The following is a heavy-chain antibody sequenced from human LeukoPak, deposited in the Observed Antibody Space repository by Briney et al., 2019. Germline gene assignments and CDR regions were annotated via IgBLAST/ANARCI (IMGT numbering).Heavy chain of an antibody. CDR3: AKASVAIPQYCNS. Sequence: KPGGSLRLSCAASGFTFSSYAMSWVRQAPGKGLEWVSTISGTGSSTYYADSAKGRFTISRDNSKDTLFLQLNSLTAADTAMYFCAKASVAIPQYCNSWGQGTLVTVSS. CDR2: ISGTGSST. CDR1: GFTFSSYA. V-gene: IGHV3-23*01. D-gene: IGHD2-2*02. J-gene: IGHJ5*02.